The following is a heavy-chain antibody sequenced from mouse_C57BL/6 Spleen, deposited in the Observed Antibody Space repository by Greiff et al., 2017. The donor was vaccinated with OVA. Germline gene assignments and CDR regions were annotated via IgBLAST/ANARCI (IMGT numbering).Heavy chain of an antibody. J-gene: IGHJ4*01. CDR2: IWSDGST. CDR1: GFSLTSYG. D-gene: IGHD1-1*01. V-gene: IGHV2-6-1*01. Sequence: QVQLKESGPGLVAPSQSLSITCTVSGFSLTSYGVHWVRQPPGKGLEWLVVIWSDGSTTYNSALKSRLSISKDNSKSQVFLKMNSLQTDDTAMYYCARHGLHYYGSRYYAMDYWGQGTSVTVSS. CDR3: ARHGLHYYGSRYYAMDY.